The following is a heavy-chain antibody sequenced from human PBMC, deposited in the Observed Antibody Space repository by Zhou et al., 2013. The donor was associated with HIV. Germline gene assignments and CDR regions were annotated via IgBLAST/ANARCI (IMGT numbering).Heavy chain of an antibody. CDR3: ARVPQRRSYYYYMDV. CDR2: IIPILGVA. D-gene: IGHD6-25*01. Sequence: QVQLVQPGAEVKKPGSSVKVSCKASGGTFSNYAISWVRQAPGQGLEWMGRIIPILGVANYAQKFQGRVTITVDKSTSTVYMDLNRLTYEDTAVYYCARVPQRRSYYYYMDVWGKGTTVTVSS. CDR1: GGTFSNYA. J-gene: IGHJ6*03. V-gene: IGHV1-69*04.